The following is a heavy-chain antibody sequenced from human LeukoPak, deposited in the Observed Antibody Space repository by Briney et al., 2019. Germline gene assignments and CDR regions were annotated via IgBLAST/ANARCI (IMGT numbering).Heavy chain of an antibody. CDR2: IIGRGDTT. CDR3: AKDPPAAVDY. CDR1: GFTLSSHA. D-gene: IGHD6-13*01. Sequence: GGSVRLSCAASGFTLSSHAMSWARQAPGKGLEWVSAIIGRGDTTYYGDSGKGRFTISRDNTKNMLYLQMNRLRAEGTVLYYCAKDPPAAVDYWGQAALVTHSS. V-gene: IGHV3-23*01. J-gene: IGHJ4*02.